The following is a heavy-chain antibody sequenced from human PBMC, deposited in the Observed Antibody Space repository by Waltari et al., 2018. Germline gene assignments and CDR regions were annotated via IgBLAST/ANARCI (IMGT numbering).Heavy chain of an antibody. J-gene: IGHJ4*02. CDR2: IYSGGST. D-gene: IGHD6-13*01. V-gene: IGHV3-23*03. Sequence: EVQLLESGGGLVQPGGSLRLSCAASGSTFSSYAMSWFRQAPEKGVEWVSVIYSGGSTYYADSETCRFTISRDNSKNTLYLQMNSLRAEDTAVYYCAKDLHPHSSSWYFSPYDYWGQGTLVTVSS. CDR1: GSTFSSYA. CDR3: AKDLHPHSSSWYFSPYDY.